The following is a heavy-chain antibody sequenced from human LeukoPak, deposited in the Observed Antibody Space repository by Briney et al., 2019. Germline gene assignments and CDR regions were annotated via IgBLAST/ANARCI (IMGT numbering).Heavy chain of an antibody. J-gene: IGHJ4*02. Sequence: SETLSLTCTVSGGSINSYYWSWIRQPPGKGLEWIGYIYYSGSTNYNPSPKSRVTISLDTSKNRFSLKLSSVTAADTAVYFCARRRGGSGCYDYWGPGALVTVSS. V-gene: IGHV4-59*08. D-gene: IGHD6-19*01. CDR2: IYYSGST. CDR1: GGSINSYY. CDR3: ARRRGGSGCYDY.